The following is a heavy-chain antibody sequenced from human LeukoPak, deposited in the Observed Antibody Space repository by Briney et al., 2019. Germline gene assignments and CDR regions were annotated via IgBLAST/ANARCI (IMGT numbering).Heavy chain of an antibody. CDR3: ASNDYRDEGIDS. V-gene: IGHV3-21*01. D-gene: IGHD4-17*01. J-gene: IGHJ4*02. CDR2: ISYSGPHM. Sequence: PGGSLRLSCAASGFAFSRYSMNWVRQAPGKGLEWVSSISYSGPHMFYADSVRGRFTISRDNAENSLLLQMNSLRAEDTAVYFCASNDYRDEGIDSWGQGTLVTVSS. CDR1: GFAFSRYS.